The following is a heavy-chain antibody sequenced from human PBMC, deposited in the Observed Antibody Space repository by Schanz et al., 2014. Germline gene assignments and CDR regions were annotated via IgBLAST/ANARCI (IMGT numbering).Heavy chain of an antibody. Sequence: EVQLLESGGSLVQPGGSLRLSCAASGFTFSSYAMSWVRQAPGKGLEWVAVISSRGDTTSYADSVTGKFTISRDNPKTTMSLQLRSMSVENEAVYYCSSTWSWVTTRALDYWGQGTLVTVSS. J-gene: IGHJ4*02. CDR3: SSTWSWVTTRALDY. D-gene: IGHD4-17*01. CDR1: GFTFSSYA. V-gene: IGHV3-23*01. CDR2: ISSRGDTT.